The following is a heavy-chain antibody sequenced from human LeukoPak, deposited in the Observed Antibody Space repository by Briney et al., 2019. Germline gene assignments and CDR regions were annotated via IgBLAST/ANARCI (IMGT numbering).Heavy chain of an antibody. Sequence: GGSLRLSCAASGFTFSTYAMSWVRQAPGKGLEWVSGISNSGDRTYYADSVKGWFTISRDNSKNTLLLQMNSLRADDTAVYYCAKDRGALVVVGSRYFDNWGQGTLVSVSS. V-gene: IGHV3-23*01. J-gene: IGHJ4*02. CDR1: GFTFSTYA. D-gene: IGHD2-15*01. CDR2: ISNSGDRT. CDR3: AKDRGALVVVGSRYFDN.